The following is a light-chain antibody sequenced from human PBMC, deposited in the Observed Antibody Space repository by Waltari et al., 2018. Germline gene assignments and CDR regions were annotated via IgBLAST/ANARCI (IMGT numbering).Light chain of an antibody. Sequence: DIQMTQSPSSLSASVGDRVTITCRASQSISSNLNWYQQKAGKAPKILIYAATSLQSGVSSRFSGSGSGTDFTLTIXXXQXEDFATYYCQQSSXSLTXGPGNTVDSK. CDR2: AAT. J-gene: IGKJ3*01. V-gene: IGKV1-39*01. CDR1: QSISSN. CDR3: QQSSXSLT.